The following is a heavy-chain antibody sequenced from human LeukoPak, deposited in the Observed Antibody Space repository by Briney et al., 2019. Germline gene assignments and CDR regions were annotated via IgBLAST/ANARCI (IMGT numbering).Heavy chain of an antibody. CDR3: ARGRFLEWLLTTDYYTDV. J-gene: IGHJ6*03. CDR1: GYTFTGYY. D-gene: IGHD3-3*01. Sequence: GASVKVSYKASGYTFTGYYMHWVRQAPGQGLEWMGWINPNSGGTNYAQKFQGRVTMTRDTSISTAYMELSRLRSDDTAVYYCARGRFLEWLLTTDYYTDVWGKGTTVTVSS. V-gene: IGHV1-2*02. CDR2: INPNSGGT.